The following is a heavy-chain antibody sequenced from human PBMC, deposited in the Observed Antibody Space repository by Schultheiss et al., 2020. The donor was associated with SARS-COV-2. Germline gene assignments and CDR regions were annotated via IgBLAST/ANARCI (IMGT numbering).Heavy chain of an antibody. J-gene: IGHJ4*02. CDR1: GGSISSYY. CDR3: ARGGGAAAGTSFFGY. V-gene: IGHV4-34*01. Sequence: SETLSLTCTVSGGSISSYYWSWIRQPPGKGLEWIGEINHSGSTNYNPSLKSRVTISVDTSKNQFSLKLSSVTAADTAVYYCARGGGAAAGTSFFGYWGQGTLVTVSS. CDR2: INHSGST. D-gene: IGHD6-13*01.